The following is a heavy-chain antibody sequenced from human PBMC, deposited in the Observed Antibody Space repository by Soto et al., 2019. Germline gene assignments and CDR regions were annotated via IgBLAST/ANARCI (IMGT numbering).Heavy chain of an antibody. CDR1: GYTFTSYG. J-gene: IGHJ6*02. V-gene: IGHV1-18*01. CDR3: ARVIGSGGDRGYYYYGMDV. D-gene: IGHD3-10*01. CDR2: ISAYNGNT. Sequence: ASVKVSCKASGYTFTSYGISWVRQAPGQGLEWMGWISAYNGNTNYAQKLQGRVTMTTDTSTSTAYMEPRSLRSDDTAVYYCARVIGSGGDRGYYYYGMDVWGQGTTVTVSS.